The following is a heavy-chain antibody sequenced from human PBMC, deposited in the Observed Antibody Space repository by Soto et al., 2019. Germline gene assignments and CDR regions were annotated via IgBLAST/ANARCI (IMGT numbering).Heavy chain of an antibody. CDR3: GRQGSTGYIDY. J-gene: IGHJ4*02. Sequence: SETLSLTCAVYGGSFSGYYWSWIRQPPGKGLEWIGEINHIGSTNYNPSLKSRVTISVDTSKNQFSLSLSVTAADTAVYFCGRQGSTGYIDYWGQGTRVTVSS. D-gene: IGHD3-10*01. V-gene: IGHV4-34*01. CDR2: INHIGST. CDR1: GGSFSGYY.